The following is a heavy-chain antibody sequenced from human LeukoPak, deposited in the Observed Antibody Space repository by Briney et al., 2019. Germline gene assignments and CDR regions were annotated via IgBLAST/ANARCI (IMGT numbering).Heavy chain of an antibody. J-gene: IGHJ1*01. V-gene: IGHV3-30-3*01. D-gene: IGHD3-10*01. CDR2: ISYDGSNK. Sequence: PGGSLRLSCAASGFTFSSYAMHWVRQAPGKGLEWVAVISYDGSNKYYADSVKGRFTISRDNSKNTLYLQMNSLRAEDTAVYYCARTATRDYYGSGSYYRWGYFQHWGQGTLVTVSS. CDR1: GFTFSSYA. CDR3: ARTATRDYYGSGSYYRWGYFQH.